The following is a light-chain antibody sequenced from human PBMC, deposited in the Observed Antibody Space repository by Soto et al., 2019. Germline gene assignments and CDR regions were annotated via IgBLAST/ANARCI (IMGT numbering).Light chain of an antibody. Sequence: QSALTQPAFVSESPGQSITISCTGTNSDVGGYNFVSWYQQHPGKVPKLMIYDVTNRPSGVSNRFSGSKSGNTASLTISGLQAEDEADYYCCSYTSSSTLVFGTGTKVTVL. CDR1: NSDVGGYNF. CDR3: CSYTSSSTLV. CDR2: DVT. V-gene: IGLV2-14*01. J-gene: IGLJ1*01.